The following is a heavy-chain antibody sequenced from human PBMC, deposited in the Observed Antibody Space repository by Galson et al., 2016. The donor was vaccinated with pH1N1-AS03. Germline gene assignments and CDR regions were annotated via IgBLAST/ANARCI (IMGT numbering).Heavy chain of an antibody. Sequence: SLRLSCAASGFNFINYAMTWVRQTPGKGLEWVSSADGVGAYTFYADSVRGRFTISRDNSKNTVYLQMNNLKAEDTAIYYCAKDRIRSGGMWGQGTLVTVSS. J-gene: IGHJ4*02. CDR2: ADGVGAYT. CDR1: GFNFINYA. D-gene: IGHD2-15*01. V-gene: IGHV3-23*01. CDR3: AKDRIRSGGM.